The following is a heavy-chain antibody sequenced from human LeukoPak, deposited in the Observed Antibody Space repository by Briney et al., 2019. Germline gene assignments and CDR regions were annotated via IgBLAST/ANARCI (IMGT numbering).Heavy chain of an antibody. CDR2: IYSGGST. D-gene: IGHD3-22*01. V-gene: IGHV3-53*01. CDR3: ARGPHYDSSGYPYNWFDP. Sequence: GGSLRLSCAASGFTVSSNYMSWVRQAPGKGLEWVSVIYSGGSTYYADSVKGRFTISRDNSKNTLYLQMNSLRAEDTAVYYCARGPHYDSSGYPYNWFDPWGQGTLVTVSS. J-gene: IGHJ5*02. CDR1: GFTVSSNY.